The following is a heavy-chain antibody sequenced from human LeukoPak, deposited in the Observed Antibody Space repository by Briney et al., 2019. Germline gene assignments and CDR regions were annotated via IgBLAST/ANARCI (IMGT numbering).Heavy chain of an antibody. CDR1: GGSISSSNW. D-gene: IGHD6-19*01. CDR2: IYHSGST. V-gene: IGHV4-4*02. CDR3: ARVQQWLVLGWFDP. Sequence: PSETLSLTCAVSGGSISSSNWWSWVRQPPGKGLEWIGEIYHSGSTNYNPSLESRVTISVDKSKNQFSLKLSSVTAADTAVYYCARVQQWLVLGWFDPWGQGTLVTVSS. J-gene: IGHJ5*02.